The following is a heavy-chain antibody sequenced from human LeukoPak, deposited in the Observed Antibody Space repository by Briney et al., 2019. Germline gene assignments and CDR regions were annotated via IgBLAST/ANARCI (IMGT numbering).Heavy chain of an antibody. CDR3: AIHGGPVRGVIML. J-gene: IGHJ4*02. V-gene: IGHV3-23*01. CDR2: ISGNSGST. D-gene: IGHD3-10*01. CDR1: GFTFSSYA. Sequence: GGSLRLSCAASGFTFSSYAMSWVRQAPGKGLEWVSAISGNSGSTYYADSVKGRFTISRDNSKNTLYLQMNSLRAEDTAVYYCAIHGGPVRGVIMLWGQGTLVTVSS.